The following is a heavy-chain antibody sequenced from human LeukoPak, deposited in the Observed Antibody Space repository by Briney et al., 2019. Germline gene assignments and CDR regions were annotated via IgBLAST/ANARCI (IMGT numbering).Heavy chain of an antibody. Sequence: GESLKISCKGSGYSFTSYWIGWVRQMPGKGLEWMGIIYPGDSDTRYSPSFQGQVTISADKSISTAYMELSRLRSDDTAVYYCARERTAARNWFDPWGQGTLVTVSS. CDR2: IYPGDSDT. CDR1: GYSFTSYW. V-gene: IGHV5-51*01. CDR3: ARERTAARNWFDP. J-gene: IGHJ5*02. D-gene: IGHD6-6*01.